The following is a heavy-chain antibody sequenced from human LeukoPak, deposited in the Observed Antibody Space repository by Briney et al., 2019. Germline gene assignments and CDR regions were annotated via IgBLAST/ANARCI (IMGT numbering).Heavy chain of an antibody. J-gene: IGHJ4*02. Sequence: ASVKVSCKASGYTFTGYYMHWVRQAPGQGLEWMGWNKPNSGGTNYAQKFQGRVTMTRDTSISTAYMELSRLRSDDTAVYYCARSYAGKTTGYSYGYRTMDYWGQGTLVTVSS. CDR3: ARSYAGKTTGYSYGYRTMDY. V-gene: IGHV1-2*02. CDR1: GYTFTGYY. D-gene: IGHD5-18*01. CDR2: NKPNSGGT.